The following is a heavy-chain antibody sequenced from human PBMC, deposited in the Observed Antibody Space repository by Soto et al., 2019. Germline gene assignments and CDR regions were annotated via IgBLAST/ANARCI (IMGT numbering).Heavy chain of an antibody. Sequence: SETLSLTCAVYGGSFSGYYWSWIRQPPGKGLEWIGEINHSGSTNYNPSLKSRVTISVDTSKNQFSLKLSSVTAADTAVYYCARGLDSSMVRPPIDYWGQGTLVTVSS. CDR2: INHSGST. D-gene: IGHD3-10*01. J-gene: IGHJ4*02. V-gene: IGHV4-34*01. CDR3: ARGLDSSMVRPPIDY. CDR1: GGSFSGYY.